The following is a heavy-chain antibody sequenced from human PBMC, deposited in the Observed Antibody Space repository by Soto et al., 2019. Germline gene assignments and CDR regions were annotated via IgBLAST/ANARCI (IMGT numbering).Heavy chain of an antibody. J-gene: IGHJ6*02. CDR3: ARDEDHGSGLSGGMDV. D-gene: IGHD3-10*01. CDR1: GGSISSDDFF. CDR2: IYHSGTT. V-gene: IGHV4-31*03. Sequence: QVQLQESGPGLVKPSETLSLSCNVSGGSISSDDFFWIWVRQHPARGLEWIGYIYHSGTTYYNPYLQSRITISVDTSKNQFSLKLRSVTAADTAVYFCARDEDHGSGLSGGMDVWGQGTAVTVS.